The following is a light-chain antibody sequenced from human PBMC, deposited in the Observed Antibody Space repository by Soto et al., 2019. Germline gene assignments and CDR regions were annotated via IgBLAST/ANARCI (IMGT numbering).Light chain of an antibody. Sequence: EIVMTQSPATLSVSPGERATRSCRASQSVDSNFAGDQQKPGQAPRLLIFGASTKATGILARFSGSGYGTDLTLTMSRLQSEDFVVYFCQQYDTWPLTFGGGTKVEIK. CDR2: GAS. CDR1: QSVDSN. V-gene: IGKV3D-15*01. CDR3: QQYDTWPLT. J-gene: IGKJ4*01.